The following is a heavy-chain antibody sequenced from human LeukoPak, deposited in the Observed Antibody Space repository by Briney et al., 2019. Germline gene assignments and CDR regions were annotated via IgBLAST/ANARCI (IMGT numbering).Heavy chain of an antibody. J-gene: IGHJ6*02. D-gene: IGHD1-26*01. Sequence: GGSLTLSCAASGFIFRSYGMHWVRQAPGKGLEWVAFIRADGRNKDYAASLRGRFTISRDNSMNTLNLQMDSLRLEDTAVYYCARETAVVVGSYYYAMDVWGQGTTVTVSS. CDR3: ARETAVVVGSYYYAMDV. V-gene: IGHV3-30*02. CDR1: GFIFRSYG. CDR2: IRADGRNK.